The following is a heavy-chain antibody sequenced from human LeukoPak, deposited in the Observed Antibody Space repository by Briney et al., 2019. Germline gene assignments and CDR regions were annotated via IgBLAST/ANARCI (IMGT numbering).Heavy chain of an antibody. Sequence: SETLSLTCTVSGGSISSYYWSWIRQPPGKGLEWIGYIYYSGSTNYNPSLKSRVTISVDTSKNQFSLKLSSVTAADTAVYYCARHPGRPRYFDLWGRGTLVTVSS. CDR3: ARHPGRPRYFDL. CDR1: GGSISSYY. V-gene: IGHV4-59*08. CDR2: IYYSGST. J-gene: IGHJ2*01.